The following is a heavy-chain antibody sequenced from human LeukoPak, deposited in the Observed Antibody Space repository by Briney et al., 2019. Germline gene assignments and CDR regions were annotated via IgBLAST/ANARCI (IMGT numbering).Heavy chain of an antibody. V-gene: IGHV4-59*12. CDR1: GGSISNYY. Sequence: SETLSLTCTVSGGSISNYYWNWIRQPPGKGLEWIGYIYYSGTTNYNPSLKSRVSMSVDTSKNQFSLKLNSVTAADTAVYYCAKSNGYGLVDIWGQGTMVTVSS. CDR3: AKSNGYGLVDI. J-gene: IGHJ3*02. CDR2: IYYSGTT. D-gene: IGHD3-10*01.